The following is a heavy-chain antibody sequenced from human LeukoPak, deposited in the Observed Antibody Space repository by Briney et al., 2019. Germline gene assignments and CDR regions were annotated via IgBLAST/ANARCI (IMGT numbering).Heavy chain of an antibody. J-gene: IGHJ4*02. CDR1: GFTFNSYG. CDR2: ISYDGSNK. CDR3: ARESVLRYFDFEY. Sequence: GRSLRLSCAASGFTFNSYGMHWVRQAPGKGLEWVAVISYDGSNKYYADSVKGRFTISRDNSKNTLYLQMNSLRAEDTAVYYCARESVLRYFDFEYWGQGTLVTVSS. D-gene: IGHD3-9*01. V-gene: IGHV3-30*03.